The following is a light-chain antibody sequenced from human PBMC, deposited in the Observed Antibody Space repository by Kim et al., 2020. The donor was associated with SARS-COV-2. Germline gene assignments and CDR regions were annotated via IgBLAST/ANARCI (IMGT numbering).Light chain of an antibody. V-gene: IGKV1-5*01. CDR1: QSISSW. CDR3: QQYKLWT. J-gene: IGKJ1*01. Sequence: DIQMTQSPSTLSASVGDRVTITCRASQSISSWLAWYQQKPGKAPKLLIYDASSLESGVPSRFSGSGSGTEFTLTISSLQPDDFATYYCQQYKLWTFGQGTKVDIK. CDR2: DAS.